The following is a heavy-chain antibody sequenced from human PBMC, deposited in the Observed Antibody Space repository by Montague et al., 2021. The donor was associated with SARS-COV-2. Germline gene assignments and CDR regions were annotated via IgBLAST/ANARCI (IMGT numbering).Heavy chain of an antibody. Sequence: SETLSLTCTVSGGSISSHFWSFIRQPPGKGLEWIGYIYDSGSTNXNPSLKSRVTISVDTSKNQFSLKLSSVTAADTAVYYCARENTVTTFGGPYYIDSWGQGTLVTVSA. CDR2: IYDSGST. CDR1: GGSISSHF. D-gene: IGHD4-17*01. V-gene: IGHV4-59*11. CDR3: ARENTVTTFGGPYYIDS. J-gene: IGHJ4*02.